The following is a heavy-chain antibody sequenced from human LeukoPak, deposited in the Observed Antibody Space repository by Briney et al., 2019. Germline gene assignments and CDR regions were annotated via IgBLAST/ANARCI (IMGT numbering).Heavy chain of an antibody. V-gene: IGHV1-2*06. J-gene: IGHJ5*02. Sequence: GESLKISCKASGYTFTGYYMHWVRQAPGQGLEWMGRINPNSGGTNYAQKFQGRVTMTRDTSISTAYMELSRLRSDDTAVYYCARDRQRIAAAGTKSIWSDPWGQGTLVTVSS. CDR1: GYTFTGYY. CDR3: ARDRQRIAAAGTKSIWSDP. D-gene: IGHD6-13*01. CDR2: INPNSGGT.